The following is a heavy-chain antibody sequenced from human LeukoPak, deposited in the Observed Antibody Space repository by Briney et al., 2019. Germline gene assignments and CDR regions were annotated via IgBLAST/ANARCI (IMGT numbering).Heavy chain of an antibody. CDR2: IRNKANRDTT. CDR3: APLGVSDNYHYMDV. V-gene: IGHV3-72*01. D-gene: IGHD5/OR15-5a*01. Sequence: GGSLRLSCAASGFTVSSNYMSWGRQAPGKGLEWVGRIRNKANRDTTEYAASVKGRFTISRDDSKNSLYLQMNSLKTEDTAVYFCAPLGVSDNYHYMDVWGKGTMVTVSS. J-gene: IGHJ6*03. CDR1: GFTVSSNY.